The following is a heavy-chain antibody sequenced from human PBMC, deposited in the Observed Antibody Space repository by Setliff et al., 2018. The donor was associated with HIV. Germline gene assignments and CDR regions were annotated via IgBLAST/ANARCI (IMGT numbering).Heavy chain of an antibody. CDR2: FYSGGGT. J-gene: IGHJ4*01. D-gene: IGHD2-15*01. CDR3: ARQRADCSGGSCYGY. V-gene: IGHV4-39*01. Sequence: SETLSLTCTVSTGSISRYFYYWAWIRQPPGKGLEWIGSFYSGGGTSYNPSLNSRVTISVDTSKNQFSLKLRSVTAADTSMYYCARQRADCSGGSCYGYWGQGTLVTV. CDR1: TGSISRYFYY.